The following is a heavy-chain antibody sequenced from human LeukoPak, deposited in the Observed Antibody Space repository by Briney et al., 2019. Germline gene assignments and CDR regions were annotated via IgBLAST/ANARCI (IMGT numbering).Heavy chain of an antibody. CDR1: GYTFTSYG. V-gene: IGHV1-18*01. Sequence: GASVKVSCKASGYTFTSYGISWVRQAPGQGVEWMGWISAYNGNTNYAQKLQGRVTMTTDTSTSTAYMELRSLRSDDTAVYYCARDEDDFWSGYFDYWGQGTLVTVSS. J-gene: IGHJ4*02. CDR2: ISAYNGNT. D-gene: IGHD3-3*01. CDR3: ARDEDDFWSGYFDY.